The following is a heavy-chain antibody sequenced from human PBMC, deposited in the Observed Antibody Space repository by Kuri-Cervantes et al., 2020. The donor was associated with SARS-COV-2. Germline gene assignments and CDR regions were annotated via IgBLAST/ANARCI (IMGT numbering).Heavy chain of an antibody. J-gene: IGHJ5*02. CDR1: GGSISSGDYY. D-gene: IGHD1-26*01. CDR2: IYYSGST. Sequence: SETLSLTCTVSGGSISSGDYYWSWIRQPPGKGLEWIGYIYYSGSTNYNPSLKSRVTISVDTSKNQFSLKLSSVTAADTAVYYCATSPPIVGASNWFDPWGQGTLVTVSS. CDR3: ATSPPIVGASNWFDP. V-gene: IGHV4-61*08.